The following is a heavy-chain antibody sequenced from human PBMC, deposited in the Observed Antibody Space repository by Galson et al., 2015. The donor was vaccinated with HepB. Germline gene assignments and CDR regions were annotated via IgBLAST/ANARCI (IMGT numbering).Heavy chain of an antibody. V-gene: IGHV3-7*01. CDR3: ARGTTGYYVNLYYYYGMDV. Sequence: SLRLSCAAPGFTFSSYWMSWVRQAPGKGLEWVANIKQDGSEKYYVDSVKGRFTISRDNAKNSLYLQMNSLRAEDTAVYYCARGTTGYYVNLYYYYGMDVWGQGTTVTVSS. CDR1: GFTFSSYW. CDR2: IKQDGSEK. D-gene: IGHD3-9*01. J-gene: IGHJ6*02.